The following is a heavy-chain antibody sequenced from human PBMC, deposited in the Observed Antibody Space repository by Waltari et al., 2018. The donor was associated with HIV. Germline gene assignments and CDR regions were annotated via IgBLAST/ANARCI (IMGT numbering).Heavy chain of an antibody. V-gene: IGHV4-34*01. J-gene: IGHJ6*02. CDR3: ARGDLRVAGNAGNYYYGMDV. D-gene: IGHD6-19*01. CDR1: GGSFSGYY. Sequence: QVQLQQWGAGLLKPSETLSLTCAVYGGSFSGYYWSWIRQPPGKGLEWIGEINHSGSTNYNPSLKSRVTISVDTSKNQFSLKLSSVTAADTAVYYCARGDLRVAGNAGNYYYGMDVWGQGP. CDR2: INHSGST.